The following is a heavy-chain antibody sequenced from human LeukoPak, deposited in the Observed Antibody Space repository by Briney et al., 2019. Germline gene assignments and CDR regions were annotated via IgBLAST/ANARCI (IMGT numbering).Heavy chain of an antibody. V-gene: IGHV4-59*08. CDR2: IYYSGGT. D-gene: IGHD3-3*01. J-gene: IGHJ6*02. CDR1: GGSISSYY. CDR3: ARLQVLRPPYYYYYYGMDV. Sequence: TSETLSLTCTVSGGSISSYYWSWIQQPPGKGLEWVAYIYYSGGTNYNSFLKSRDTISVDTSKTQFSLKLSSVTAADTAVYYCARLQVLRPPYYYYYYGMDVWGQGTTVTVSS.